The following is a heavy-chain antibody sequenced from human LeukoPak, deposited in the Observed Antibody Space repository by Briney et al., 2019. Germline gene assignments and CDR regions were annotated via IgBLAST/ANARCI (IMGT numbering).Heavy chain of an antibody. D-gene: IGHD3-3*01. CDR2: ISSSSSTK. CDR1: GLNFNEYS. CDR3: ARVRFLDY. Sequence: PGGSLRLACAVSGLNFNEYSMNWVRQAPGKGLEWVSYISSSSSTKYYADSVKGRFTISRDNAKNSLYLQVNSLRAEDTAVYYCARVRFLDYWGQGTLVTVSS. J-gene: IGHJ4*02. V-gene: IGHV3-48*04.